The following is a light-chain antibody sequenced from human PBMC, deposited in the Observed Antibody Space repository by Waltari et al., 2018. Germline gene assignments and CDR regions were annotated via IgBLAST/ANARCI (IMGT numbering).Light chain of an antibody. V-gene: IGLV5-37*01. CDR1: SDLHVGNYN. CDR2: YTSDADE. J-gene: IGLJ3*02. CDR3: MIWPSNAWV. Sequence: QPVLTQPPSSSASPGESASLTCTLPSDLHVGNYNIYWYQQKPGSPPRYPLYYTSDADEGQGSGVPSRFSGSKDASANTGILLISGLQSEDEADYYCMIWPSNAWVFGGGTKLTVL.